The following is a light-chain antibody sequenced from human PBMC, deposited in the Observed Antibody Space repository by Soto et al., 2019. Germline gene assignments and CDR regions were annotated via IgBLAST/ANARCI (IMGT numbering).Light chain of an antibody. V-gene: IGKV1-27*01. CDR2: AAS. Sequence: DIQMTQSPSSLSASVGDRVTITCRASQDIRSYLAWYQQKPGRAPKLLIYAASTLQSEVPSRFRGSGSGTDFTLTITSLQPEDFATYYCQMYNSAPPLTFGGGTKLEIK. CDR3: QMYNSAPPLT. CDR1: QDIRSY. J-gene: IGKJ4*01.